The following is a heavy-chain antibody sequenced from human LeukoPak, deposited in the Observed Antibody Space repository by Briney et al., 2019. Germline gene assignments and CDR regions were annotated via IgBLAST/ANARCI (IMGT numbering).Heavy chain of an antibody. V-gene: IGHV3-33*08. D-gene: IGHD6-6*01. CDR2: IWYDGSKK. CDR3: ARAHSSSSTFDL. Sequence: GGSLRLSCAASGFTVSSNYMSWVRQAPGQGLEWVALIWYDGSKKYYADSVKGRFTISRDNTKNTLYLQLNSLRADDTAVYYCARAHSSSSTFDLWGQGTLVTVSS. J-gene: IGHJ4*02. CDR1: GFTVSSNY.